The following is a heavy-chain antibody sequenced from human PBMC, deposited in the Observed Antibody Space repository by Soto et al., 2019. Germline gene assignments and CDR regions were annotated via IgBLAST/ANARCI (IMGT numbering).Heavy chain of an antibody. CDR3: ARYIVVVTATYAFDI. CDR2: ISSDGSNK. CDR1: GFAFSSYA. Sequence: QVQLVESGGGVVQPGRSLRLSCAASGFAFSSYAMDWVRQAPSKRLQWVAVISSDGSNKYYADSVKGRFTISRDNSKNTLYLQMNSLRAEDTAVYYCARYIVVVTATYAFDIWGQGTMVTVSS. V-gene: IGHV3-30-3*01. J-gene: IGHJ3*02. D-gene: IGHD2-21*02.